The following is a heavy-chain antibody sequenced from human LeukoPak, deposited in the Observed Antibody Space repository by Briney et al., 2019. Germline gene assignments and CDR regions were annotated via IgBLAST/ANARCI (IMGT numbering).Heavy chain of an antibody. J-gene: IGHJ5*02. Sequence: PSETLSLTCTVSGGSISGSDYYWGWIRQPPGQGLEWIGGINHGGSTNYNPSLKSRVTISVDTSKNQFSLKLSSVTAADTAVYYCARAPLLGGWFGESANWFDPWGQGTLVTVSS. CDR1: GGSISGSDYY. CDR3: ARAPLLGGWFGESANWFDP. D-gene: IGHD3-10*01. V-gene: IGHV4-39*07. CDR2: INHGGST.